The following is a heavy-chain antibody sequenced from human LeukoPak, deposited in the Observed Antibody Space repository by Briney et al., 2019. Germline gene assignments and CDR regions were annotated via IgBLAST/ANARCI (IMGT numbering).Heavy chain of an antibody. CDR2: IGEDGTAK. Sequence: PGGSLRLSCTASGFTFSGSWMTWVRQTPGKGLEWVANIGEDGTAKNYVDSVKGRFTISRDNAKNSLFLQMSYLRAEDTAVYYCARAKAVAGKDYFDYWGQGTLVTVSS. V-gene: IGHV3-7*01. D-gene: IGHD6-19*01. CDR1: GFTFSGSW. J-gene: IGHJ4*02. CDR3: ARAKAVAGKDYFDY.